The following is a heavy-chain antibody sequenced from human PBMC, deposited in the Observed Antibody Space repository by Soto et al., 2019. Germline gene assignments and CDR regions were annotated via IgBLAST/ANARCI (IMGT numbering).Heavy chain of an antibody. V-gene: IGHV3-11*01. Sequence: GWSLRLSCAASGFTFSDSYMSWIRQAPGKGLEWISYITFSGNTVYYADSLKGRFTISRDNAKNSLYLQMNRLRAVDTAVYYCARVSWREKYGMDVWGQGTTVTVYS. CDR1: GFTFSDSY. CDR3: ARVSWREKYGMDV. CDR2: ITFSGNTV. J-gene: IGHJ6*02.